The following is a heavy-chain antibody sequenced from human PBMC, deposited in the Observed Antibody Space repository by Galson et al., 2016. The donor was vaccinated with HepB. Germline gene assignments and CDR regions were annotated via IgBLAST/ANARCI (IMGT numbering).Heavy chain of an antibody. CDR3: AKDVGALSPVAKKTYFYYYGMAA. CDR1: GFTFSDYY. J-gene: IGHJ6*04. CDR2: ISISGSTK. Sequence: SLRLSCAASGFTFSDYYMSWIRQAPGKGLEWVSYISISGSTKSYADSVRGRFTISRDNAQNSLYLEMNSLGVDDTALYYCAKDVGALSPVAKKTYFYYYGMAAWGKGTTVTVSA. D-gene: IGHD2-2*01. V-gene: IGHV3-11*01.